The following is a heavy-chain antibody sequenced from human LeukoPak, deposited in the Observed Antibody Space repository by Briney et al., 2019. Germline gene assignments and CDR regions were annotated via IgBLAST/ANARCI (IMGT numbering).Heavy chain of an antibody. CDR1: GGSISSYY. D-gene: IGHD4-4*01. V-gene: IGHV4-59*08. CDR2: IYYSGST. J-gene: IGHJ4*02. CDR3: ARRAGDYSTGYYSDY. Sequence: TSETLSLTCTVSGGSISSYYWSWIRQPPVKGLEWIGYIYYSGSTNYNPSLKSRVTISVDTSKNQFSLKLSSVTAADTAVYYCARRAGDYSTGYYSDYWGQGTLVTVSS.